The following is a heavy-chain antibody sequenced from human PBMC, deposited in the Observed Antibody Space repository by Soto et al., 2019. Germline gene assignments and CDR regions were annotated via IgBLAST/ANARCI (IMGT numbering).Heavy chain of an antibody. J-gene: IGHJ4*02. CDR1: GDSISSHY. V-gene: IGHV4-59*11. Sequence: QVQLQESGPGLVKPSETLSLTCTVSGDSISSHYWSWIRQPPGKGLEWIGFGSTKYNPSLKRRTSISVDTSKNQFSLNLTSATAADTAVYYCARVSTSASGSYYTLDYWGQGTLVTVSS. CDR3: ARVSTSASGSYYTLDY. CDR2: FGST. D-gene: IGHD3-10*01.